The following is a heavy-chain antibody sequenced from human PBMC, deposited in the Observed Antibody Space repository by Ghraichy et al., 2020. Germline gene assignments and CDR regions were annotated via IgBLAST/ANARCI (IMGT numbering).Heavy chain of an antibody. CDR3: ARPTYYYGSGSYYNLPSFDY. D-gene: IGHD3-10*01. V-gene: IGHV3-30*04. CDR1: GFTFSSYA. Sequence: GGSLRLSCAASGFTFSSYAMHWVRQAPGKGPEWVAVISYDGSNKYYADSVKGRFTISRDNSKNTLYLQMNSLRAEDTAVYYCARPTYYYGSGSYYNLPSFDYWGQGTLVTVSS. J-gene: IGHJ4*02. CDR2: ISYDGSNK.